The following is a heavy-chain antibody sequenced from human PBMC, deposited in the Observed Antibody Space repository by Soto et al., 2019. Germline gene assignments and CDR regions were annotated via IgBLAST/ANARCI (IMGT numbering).Heavy chain of an antibody. CDR3: AKESVETTYSFYGMDI. CDR1: GFSFESYS. Sequence: LVESGGGVVQPGRSLTLSCAGSGFSFESYSMHWVRQAPGKGLEWVATVSFDSKNKYYIDSVEGRFTLSRDNAKNLLFLQMNSPRHEDTAVYYCAKESVETTYSFYGMDIWGPGTTVTVSS. CDR2: VSFDSKNK. J-gene: IGHJ6*02. D-gene: IGHD5-18*01. V-gene: IGHV3-30*18.